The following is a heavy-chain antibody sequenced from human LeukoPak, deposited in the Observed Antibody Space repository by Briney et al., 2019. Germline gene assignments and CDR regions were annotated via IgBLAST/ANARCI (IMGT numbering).Heavy chain of an antibody. CDR1: GFTFSSYA. D-gene: IGHD4-23*01. J-gene: IGHJ4*02. Sequence: GRSLRLSCAASGFTFSSYAMHWVRQAPGKGLEWVAVISYDGSNKYYADSVKGRFTISRDNSKNTLYLQMNSLRAEDTAVYYCARGDGWQLLDYWGQGTLVTVSS. V-gene: IGHV3-30-3*01. CDR3: ARGDGWQLLDY. CDR2: ISYDGSNK.